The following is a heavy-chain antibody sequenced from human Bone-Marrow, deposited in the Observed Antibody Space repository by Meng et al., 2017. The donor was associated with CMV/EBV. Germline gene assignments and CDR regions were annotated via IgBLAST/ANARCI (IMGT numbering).Heavy chain of an antibody. CDR3: ARYADGKQLWLIDYYYYGMDA. V-gene: IGHV1-69*10. CDR2: IIPILGIA. CDR1: GGTFSSHA. D-gene: IGHD5-18*01. J-gene: IGHJ6*02. Sequence: SVKVSCKASGGTFSSHAISWVRQAPGQGLEWMGGIIPILGIANYAQKFQGRVTITADKSTSTAYMELSSLRSEDTAVYYCARYADGKQLWLIDYYYYGMDAWGQGTTVTVSS.